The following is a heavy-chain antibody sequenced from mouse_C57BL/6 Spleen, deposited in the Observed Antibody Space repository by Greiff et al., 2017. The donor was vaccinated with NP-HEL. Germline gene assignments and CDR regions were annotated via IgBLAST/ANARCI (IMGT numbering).Heavy chain of an antibody. V-gene: IGHV1-5*01. Sequence: EVQLQQSGTVLARPGASVKMSCKTSGYTFTSYWMHWVNQRPGQGLEWIGAIYPGNSDTSYNQKFKGKAKLTAVTSASTAYMELSSLTNEDSAVYYCTRNFITTVVAPFAYWGQGTLVTVSA. CDR3: TRNFITTVVAPFAY. J-gene: IGHJ3*01. CDR1: GYTFTSYW. D-gene: IGHD1-1*01. CDR2: IYPGNSDT.